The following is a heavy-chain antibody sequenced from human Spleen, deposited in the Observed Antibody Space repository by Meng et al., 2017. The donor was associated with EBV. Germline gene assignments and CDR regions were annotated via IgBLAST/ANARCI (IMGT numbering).Heavy chain of an antibody. CDR3: ASRVPPYYYDY. D-gene: IGHD3-10*02. CDR1: LGSISSHNK. J-gene: IGHJ4*02. CDR2: ISHGGST. Sequence: QVRLPGSGPGLLQPSGTLTPTCGFSLGSISSHNKWNWVRESPERGLEWIGEISHGGSTNYNPSLRSRVTMSVDKSKNQFSLNLTSVTAADTAVYYCASRVPPYYYDYWGRGTLVTVSS. V-gene: IGHV4-4*02.